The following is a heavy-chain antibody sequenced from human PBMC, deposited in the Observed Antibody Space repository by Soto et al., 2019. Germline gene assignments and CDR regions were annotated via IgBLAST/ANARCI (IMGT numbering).Heavy chain of an antibody. Sequence: EVQLVESGGGLVQPGGSLRLSCAASGFTFSSYWMSWVRQAPGKGLEWVANIKQDGSEKYYVDSVKGRFTISRDNAKNSLYLQKNSLGAEDTAVYYCARDQPLYSGYTWLPVGAGYYYGMDLWGQGTTVTVSS. CDR3: ARDQPLYSGYTWLPVGAGYYYGMDL. CDR1: GFTFSSYW. D-gene: IGHD5-12*01. V-gene: IGHV3-7*01. CDR2: IKQDGSEK. J-gene: IGHJ6*01.